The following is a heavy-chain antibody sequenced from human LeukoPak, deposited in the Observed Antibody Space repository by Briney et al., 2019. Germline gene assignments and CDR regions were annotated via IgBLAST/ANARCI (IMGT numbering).Heavy chain of an antibody. V-gene: IGHV1-18*01. J-gene: IGHJ6*02. D-gene: IGHD3-3*01. Sequence: ASVKVSCKASGYTFTSYGISWVRQAPGQGLEWMGWISAYNGNTNYAQKLQGRVTMTTDTSTSTAYMELRSLRSDGTAVYYCARDRVLRFLEWFPTGDYYYYYGMDVWGQGTTVTVSS. CDR1: GYTFTSYG. CDR2: ISAYNGNT. CDR3: ARDRVLRFLEWFPTGDYYYYYGMDV.